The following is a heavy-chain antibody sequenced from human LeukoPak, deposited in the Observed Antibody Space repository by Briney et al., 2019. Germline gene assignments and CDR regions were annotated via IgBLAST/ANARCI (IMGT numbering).Heavy chain of an antibody. CDR1: GFTFSNYN. CDR3: ARSYSFDY. CDR2: IRSSSSTI. D-gene: IGHD2-21*01. Sequence: GGSLRLSCAASGFTFSNYNMNWVRQAPGKGLEWVSYIRSSSSTIYHADSVKGRFTISRDNAKNSLYLQMNSLRDEDTAVYYCARSYSFDYWGQGTLVTVSS. J-gene: IGHJ4*02. V-gene: IGHV3-48*02.